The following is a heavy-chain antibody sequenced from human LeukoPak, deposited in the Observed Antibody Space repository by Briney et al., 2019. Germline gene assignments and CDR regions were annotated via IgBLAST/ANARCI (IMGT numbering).Heavy chain of an antibody. V-gene: IGHV3-23*01. D-gene: IGHD3-16*01. CDR3: AKPSTFGATRDAFDI. Sequence: GGSLRLSCAASGFTFSSYAMSWVRQAPGKGLEWVSAISGSGGSTYYADSVKGRFTISKDNSKNTLYLQMSSLRAEDTAVYYCAKPSTFGATRDAFDIWGQGTMVTVSS. J-gene: IGHJ3*02. CDR2: ISGSGGST. CDR1: GFTFSSYA.